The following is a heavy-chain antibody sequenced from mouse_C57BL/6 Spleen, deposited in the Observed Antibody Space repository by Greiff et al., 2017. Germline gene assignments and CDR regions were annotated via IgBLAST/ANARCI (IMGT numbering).Heavy chain of an antibody. CDR2: ISDGGSYT. V-gene: IGHV5-4*01. CDR3: AREGGYLGAMDY. J-gene: IGHJ4*01. D-gene: IGHD2-3*01. CDR1: GFTFSSYA. Sequence: EVMLVESGGGLVKPGGSLKLSCAASGFTFSSYAMSWVRQTPEKRLEWVATISDGGSYTYYPDNVKGRFTISRDNAKNNLYLQMSHLKSEDTAMYYCAREGGYLGAMDYWGQGTSVTVSS.